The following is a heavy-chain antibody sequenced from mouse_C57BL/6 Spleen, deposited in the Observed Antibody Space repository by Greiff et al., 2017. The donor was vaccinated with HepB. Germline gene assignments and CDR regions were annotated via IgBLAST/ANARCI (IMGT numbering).Heavy chain of an antibody. Sequence: VQVVESGAELVRPGASVTLSCKASGYTFTDYEMHWVKQTPVHGLEWIGAIDPETGGTAYNQKFKGKAILTADKSSSTAYMELRSLTSEDSAVYYCTRRHYYGTYWYFDVWGTGTTVTVSS. CDR2: IDPETGGT. D-gene: IGHD1-2*01. CDR3: TRRHYYGTYWYFDV. CDR1: GYTFTDYE. J-gene: IGHJ1*03. V-gene: IGHV1-15*01.